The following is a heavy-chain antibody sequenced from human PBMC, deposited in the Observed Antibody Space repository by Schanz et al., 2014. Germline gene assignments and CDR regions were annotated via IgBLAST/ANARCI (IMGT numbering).Heavy chain of an antibody. CDR2: IKHSGST. J-gene: IGHJ4*02. V-gene: IGHV4-34*10. D-gene: IGHD6-13*01. Sequence: QVQLQESGPGLVKPSETLSLTCAVYGGPFSGYFWSWIRQPPGKGLEWIGEIKHSGSTNYNPSLKRRLTISEERSKNHFSRKLSSVTAADTALYYCARHMGRLSSSRGNYFDYWGQGTLVTVSS. CDR3: ARHMGRLSSSRGNYFDY. CDR1: GGPFSGYF.